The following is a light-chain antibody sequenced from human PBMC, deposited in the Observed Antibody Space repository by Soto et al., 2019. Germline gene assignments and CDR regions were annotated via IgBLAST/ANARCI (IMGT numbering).Light chain of an antibody. CDR1: QSVASSY. CDR2: GAS. V-gene: IGKV3-20*01. J-gene: IGKJ2*01. Sequence: EIVLTQSPGTLSLSPGERATLSCRASQSVASSYLAWYQQKPGQAPRLLIYGASSRATGIPDRFSGSGSGTDFNLTISRLEPEDFAVYYCQQYGDSPRTFGQGTKVELK. CDR3: QQYGDSPRT.